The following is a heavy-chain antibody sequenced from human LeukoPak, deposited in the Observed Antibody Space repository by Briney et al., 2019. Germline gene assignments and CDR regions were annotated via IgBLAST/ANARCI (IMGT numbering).Heavy chain of an antibody. J-gene: IGHJ6*03. Sequence: GGSLRLSCAASGFTFSSYGMHWVRQAPGKGLEWVAFIRYDGSNKYYADSVKGRFTISRDNSKNTLYLQVNSLRAEDTAVYYCAKDSSGWYDYYYMDVWGKGTTVTISS. V-gene: IGHV3-30*02. CDR1: GFTFSSYG. D-gene: IGHD6-19*01. CDR3: AKDSSGWYDYYYMDV. CDR2: IRYDGSNK.